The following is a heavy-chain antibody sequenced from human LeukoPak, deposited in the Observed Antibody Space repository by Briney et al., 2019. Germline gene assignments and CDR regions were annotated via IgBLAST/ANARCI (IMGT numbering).Heavy chain of an antibody. CDR1: GVSISSSNSY. D-gene: IGHD3/OR15-3a*01. J-gene: IGHJ4*02. CDR3: ARQTGSGLFILP. CDR2: IYYSGNT. Sequence: SETLSLTCTVSGVSISSSNSYWGWNRQPPGKGLVWIGCIYYSGNTYYNPSLQIPVSISIATYKNRFSLKPTSVTATDLALYCCARQTGSGLFILPGGQGTLVTVSS. V-gene: IGHV4-39*01.